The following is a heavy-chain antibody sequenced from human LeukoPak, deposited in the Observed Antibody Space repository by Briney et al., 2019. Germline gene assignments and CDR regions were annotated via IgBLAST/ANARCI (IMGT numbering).Heavy chain of an antibody. Sequence: PSETLSLTCAVYGGSFSGYYWSWIRQPPGKGLEWIGEINHSGSTNYNPSLKSRVTISVDTSKNQFSLKLRSVTAADTAVYYCARHEGYCSSNSCYRGWFDPWGQGTLVIVSS. CDR2: INHSGST. D-gene: IGHD2-2*01. CDR3: ARHEGYCSSNSCYRGWFDP. V-gene: IGHV4-34*01. CDR1: GGSFSGYY. J-gene: IGHJ5*02.